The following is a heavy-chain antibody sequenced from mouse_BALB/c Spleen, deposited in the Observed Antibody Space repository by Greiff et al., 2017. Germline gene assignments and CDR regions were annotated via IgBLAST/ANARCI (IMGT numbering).Heavy chain of an antibody. CDR2: IYPGGGYT. J-gene: IGHJ2*01. CDR1: GYAFTNYL. D-gene: IGHD4-1*01. CDR3: ARSWEKKDYFDY. V-gene: IGHV1-54*01. Sequence: QVQLKESGAELVRPGTSVKVSCKASGYAFTNYLIEWVKQRPGHGLEWIGDIYPGGGYTNYNEKFKGKATLTADTSSSTAYMQLSSLTSEDSAVYFCARSWEKKDYFDYWGQGTTLTVSS.